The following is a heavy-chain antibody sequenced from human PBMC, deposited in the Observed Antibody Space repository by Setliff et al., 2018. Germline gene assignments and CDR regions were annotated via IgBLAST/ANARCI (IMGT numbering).Heavy chain of an antibody. V-gene: IGHV4-61*09. CDR3: ARLPNYAWGSPVDY. Sequence: SETLSLTCSVSGGSISSGSDYWTWIRQPAGKGLEWIGHIYTSGSTNYNPSLKSRVTISVDASKNQFSLTLSSVTAADTAVYYCARLPNYAWGSPVDYWGQGTLVTVSS. CDR1: GGSISSGSDY. CDR2: IYTSGST. J-gene: IGHJ4*02. D-gene: IGHD3-16*01.